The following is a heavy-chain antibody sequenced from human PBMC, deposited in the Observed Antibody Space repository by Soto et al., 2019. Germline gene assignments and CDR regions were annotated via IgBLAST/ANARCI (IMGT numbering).Heavy chain of an antibody. Sequence: EVQLLESGGGLVQPGGSLRLSCAASGCTFSSYAMSWVRQAPGKGLEWVSAISGSGGSTYYADSVKGRFTISRDNSKNTLYLQMNSLRAEDTAIYYCAKDLASSSAWGYGMDVWGQGTTVTVSS. CDR3: AKDLASSSAWGYGMDV. CDR1: GCTFSSYA. J-gene: IGHJ6*02. V-gene: IGHV3-23*01. CDR2: ISGSGGST. D-gene: IGHD6-6*01.